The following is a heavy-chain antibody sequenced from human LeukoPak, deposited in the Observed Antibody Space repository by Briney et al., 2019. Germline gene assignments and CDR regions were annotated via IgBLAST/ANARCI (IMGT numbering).Heavy chain of an antibody. CDR2: IYHSGTT. CDR1: GYSITSSGW. CDR3: ARKKNFYYYFDY. Sequence: SETLSLTCAVSGYSITSSGWWGWIRQPPGKGLEWIGYIYHSGTTYYNPSLQSRVTMSVDTSKNQFSLKLSSVTAVDTAVYYCARKKNFYYYFDYGGQEPLATVSS. J-gene: IGHJ4*02. D-gene: IGHD3-3*01. V-gene: IGHV4-28*01.